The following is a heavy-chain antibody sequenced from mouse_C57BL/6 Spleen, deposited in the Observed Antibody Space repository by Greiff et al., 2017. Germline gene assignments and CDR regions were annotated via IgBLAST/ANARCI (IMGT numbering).Heavy chain of an antibody. CDR2: ISSGSSTI. V-gene: IGHV5-17*01. Sequence: EVKLVESGGGLVKPGGSLKLSCAASGFTFSDYGMHWVRQAPEKGLEWVAYISSGSSTIYYADTVKGRLTISRDNAKNTLFLQMTSLRSEDTAMYYCARKEDDGYYGAMDYWGQGTSAPVSS. D-gene: IGHD2-3*01. J-gene: IGHJ4*01. CDR1: GFTFSDYG. CDR3: ARKEDDGYYGAMDY.